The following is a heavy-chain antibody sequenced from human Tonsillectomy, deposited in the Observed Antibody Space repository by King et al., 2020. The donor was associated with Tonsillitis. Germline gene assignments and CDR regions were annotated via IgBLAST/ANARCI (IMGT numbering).Heavy chain of an antibody. Sequence: VQLVESGGGLVQPGESLRLSCVASGFTFSNYAMSWVRQAPGKGLELVSGISNIDEITYYTDSVKGRFTISRDNSKSTLYLLMTSLRAEDTAIYYCAKRFSSNSGAFDYWGQGTLVSVSS. CDR2: ISNIDEIT. V-gene: IGHV3-23*04. CDR1: GFTFSNYA. CDR3: AKRFSSNSGAFDY. D-gene: IGHD2-21*01. J-gene: IGHJ4*02.